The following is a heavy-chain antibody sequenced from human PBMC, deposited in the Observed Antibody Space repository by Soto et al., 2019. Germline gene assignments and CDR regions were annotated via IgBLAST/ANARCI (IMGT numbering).Heavy chain of an antibody. D-gene: IGHD2-15*01. CDR3: ARAHEYCSRSSCQVGDFDF. CDR2: ISPYNGNT. CDR1: GYSFTSYA. V-gene: IGHV1-18*01. Sequence: QVQLVQSGAEVKKTGASVKVSCKASGYSFTSYAITWVRQAPGQGLEWMGWISPYNGNTNYAQNFQGGLTMTADTSTSTAFMELKGLRSDDTAVYYCARAHEYCSRSSCQVGDFDFWGQGTLVTVSS. J-gene: IGHJ4*02.